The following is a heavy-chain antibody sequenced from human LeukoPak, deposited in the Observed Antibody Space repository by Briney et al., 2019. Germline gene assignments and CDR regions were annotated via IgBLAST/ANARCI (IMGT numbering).Heavy chain of an antibody. Sequence: GGSLRLSCAVSGFTFSNYAMSWVRQAPGKGLEWVANIKQDGSEKYYVDSVKGRFTISRDNAKNSLYLQMNSLRAEDTAVYYCAREYLRSQLRVDAFDIWGQGTMVTVSS. CDR2: IKQDGSEK. J-gene: IGHJ3*02. D-gene: IGHD2-2*01. V-gene: IGHV3-7*01. CDR3: AREYLRSQLRVDAFDI. CDR1: GFTFSNYA.